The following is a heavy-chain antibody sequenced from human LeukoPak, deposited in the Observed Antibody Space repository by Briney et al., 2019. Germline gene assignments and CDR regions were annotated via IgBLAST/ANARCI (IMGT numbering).Heavy chain of an antibody. D-gene: IGHD3-22*01. CDR1: GYTFTSYG. V-gene: IGHV1-18*01. Sequence: ASVKVSCKASGYTFTSYGISGVRQAPAQGLEWMGWISAYNGNTNYTQKLQGRVTMTTDTTTSTAYRELRSVRSDDTAVYYCARVLAYYDSSGYSFSDAFDIWGQGTMVTVSS. J-gene: IGHJ3*02. CDR3: ARVLAYYDSSGYSFSDAFDI. CDR2: ISAYNGNT.